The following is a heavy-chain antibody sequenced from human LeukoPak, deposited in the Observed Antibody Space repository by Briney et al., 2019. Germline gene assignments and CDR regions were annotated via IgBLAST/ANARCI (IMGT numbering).Heavy chain of an antibody. CDR1: GYSISSGYY. J-gene: IGHJ3*02. CDR2: IYHSGST. D-gene: IGHD3-10*01. Sequence: SVTLSLTCTVSGYSISSGYYWGWIRQPPGKGLEWIGSIYHSGSTYYSPSLKSRVTISLDTSRNQFSLKLTSVTAADTAVYYCAKSNGYGLVDIWGQGTMVTVSS. V-gene: IGHV4-38-2*02. CDR3: AKSNGYGLVDI.